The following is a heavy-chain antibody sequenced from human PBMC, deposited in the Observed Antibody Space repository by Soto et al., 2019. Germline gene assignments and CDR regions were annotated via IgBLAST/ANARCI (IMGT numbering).Heavy chain of an antibody. CDR2: INPSGGST. J-gene: IGHJ5*02. CDR1: GYTFTSYY. Sequence: ASVKVSCKASGYTFTSYYMHWVRQAPGQGLEWMGIINPSGGSTSYAQKFQGRVTMTRDTSTSTVYMELSSLRSEDTAVYYCARDSNYDFWSTNKENWFDPWGQGTLVTVSS. D-gene: IGHD3-3*01. V-gene: IGHV1-46*01. CDR3: ARDSNYDFWSTNKENWFDP.